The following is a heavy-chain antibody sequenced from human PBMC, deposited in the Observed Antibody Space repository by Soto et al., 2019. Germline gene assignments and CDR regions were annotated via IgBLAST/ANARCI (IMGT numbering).Heavy chain of an antibody. D-gene: IGHD3-22*01. CDR2: VSASGLNT. V-gene: IGHV3-23*01. CDR3: AKDLYYYDSSGPFDY. Sequence: PGGSLRLSCAASGFTFSTYAMAWVRQAPGKGLEWVSGVSASGLNTDYADPVKGRFYISRDNSKNTVSLHMNSLRAEDTAVYYCAKDLYYYDSSGPFDYWGQGTLVTVSS. CDR1: GFTFSTYA. J-gene: IGHJ4*02.